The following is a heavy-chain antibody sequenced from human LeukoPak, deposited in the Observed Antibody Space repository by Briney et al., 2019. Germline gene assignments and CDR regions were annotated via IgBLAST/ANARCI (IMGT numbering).Heavy chain of an antibody. J-gene: IGHJ4*02. CDR1: GYRFTNYY. V-gene: IGHV5-51*01. Sequence: GESLKISCKGSGYRFTNYYIAWVRQMPGKGLEWMGIIHPGDSEARYRPSFQGQVTMSVDKSITTAYLQWNNLEPSDTATYYCARDRGTNSLDYWGQGTPVTV. D-gene: IGHD1/OR15-1a*01. CDR3: ARDRGTNSLDY. CDR2: IHPGDSEA.